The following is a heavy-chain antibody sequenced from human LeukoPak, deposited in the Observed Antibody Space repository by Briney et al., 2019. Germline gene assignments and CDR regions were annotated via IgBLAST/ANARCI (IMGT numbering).Heavy chain of an antibody. CDR1: GFSLSTSGVG. CDR3: AHRSAAGSGSYDAFDI. J-gene: IGHJ3*02. Sequence: SGPTLVNPTQTLTLTCTFSGFSLSTSGVGVGWIRQPPGKALEWLALIYWDDGKRYSPSLKSRLTITKDTSKNQVVLTMTNMDPVDTATYYCAHRSAAGSGSYDAFDIWGQGTMVTVSS. D-gene: IGHD3-10*01. V-gene: IGHV2-5*02. CDR2: IYWDDGK.